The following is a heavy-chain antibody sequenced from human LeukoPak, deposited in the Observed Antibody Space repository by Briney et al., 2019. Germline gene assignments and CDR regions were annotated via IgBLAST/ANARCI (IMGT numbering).Heavy chain of an antibody. CDR2: ISPSGDST. J-gene: IGHJ4*02. CDR1: GYRFTSFY. D-gene: IGHD6-13*01. CDR3: ARDAGYRSSWLFDY. V-gene: IGHV1-46*01. Sequence: ASVKVSCKASGYRFTSFYTHWVRQAPGQGLEWMGIISPSGDSTRYAQKIQGRVTVTRDMSTSTVYMELSSLTSEDTAVYYCARDAGYRSSWLFDYWGQGTLVTVSS.